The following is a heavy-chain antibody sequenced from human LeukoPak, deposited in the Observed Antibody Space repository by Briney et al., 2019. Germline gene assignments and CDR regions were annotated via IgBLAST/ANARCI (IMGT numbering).Heavy chain of an antibody. J-gene: IGHJ4*02. CDR3: AGVKPRVPTVVAGDY. CDR2: INTNTGNP. V-gene: IGHV7-4-1*02. CDR1: GYTFTSYA. Sequence: ASVKVSCKASGYTFTSYAMNWVRQAPGQGLEWMGWINTNTGNPTYAQGFTGRFVFSLDTSVSTAYLQISSLKAEDTAVYYCAGVKPRVPTVVAGDYWGQGTLVTVSS. D-gene: IGHD2-15*01.